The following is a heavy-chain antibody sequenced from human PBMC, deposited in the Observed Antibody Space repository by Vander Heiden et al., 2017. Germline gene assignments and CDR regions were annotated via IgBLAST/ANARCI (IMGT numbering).Heavy chain of an antibody. J-gene: IGHJ4*02. CDR2: ISGSGGST. CDR1: GFTFSSYA. D-gene: IGHD2-2*01. V-gene: IGHV3-23*01. CDR3: AKDLSSSPHGNLGY. Sequence: EVQLLESGGGLVQPGGSLRLSCAASGFTFSSYAISWVRQAPGKGLGWVSAISGSGGSTYYADSVKGRFTISRDNSKNALYLQMNSLRAEDTAVYYCAKDLSSSPHGNLGYWGQGTLVTVSS.